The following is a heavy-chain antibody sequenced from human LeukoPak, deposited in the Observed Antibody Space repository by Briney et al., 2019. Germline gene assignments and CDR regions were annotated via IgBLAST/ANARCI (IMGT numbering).Heavy chain of an antibody. Sequence: GGSLRLSCAASGFTFSSYSMNWVRQAPGKGLEWVSSISSSSSYIYYADSVKGRFTISRDNAKNSLYLQMNSLRAEDTAVYYCAREGGYYDSSGYGAFGYWGQGTLDIVSP. V-gene: IGHV3-21*01. D-gene: IGHD3-22*01. CDR3: AREGGYYDSSGYGAFGY. CDR1: GFTFSSYS. CDR2: ISSSSSYI. J-gene: IGHJ4*02.